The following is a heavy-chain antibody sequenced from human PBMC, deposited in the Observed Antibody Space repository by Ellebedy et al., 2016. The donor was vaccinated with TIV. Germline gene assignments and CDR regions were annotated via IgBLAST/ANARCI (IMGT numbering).Heavy chain of an antibody. Sequence: PGGSLRLSCAASGFTFSSYWMNWVRQAPGKGLEWVANIKQDGSEKYYVDSVKGRFTISRGNTKNSLYLQMNSLRAEDTAVYYCSFSRLVPYWGQGTLVTVSS. CDR2: IKQDGSEK. V-gene: IGHV3-7*03. CDR1: GFTFSSYW. J-gene: IGHJ4*02. D-gene: IGHD6-19*01. CDR3: SFSRLVPY.